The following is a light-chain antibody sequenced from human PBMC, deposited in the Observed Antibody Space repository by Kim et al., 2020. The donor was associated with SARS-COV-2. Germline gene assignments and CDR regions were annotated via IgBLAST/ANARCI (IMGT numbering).Light chain of an antibody. Sequence: QLVLTQSPSASASLGAPVKLTCTLSSGHSSYAIAWHQQQPEKGPRYLMKVNSDGSHNKGDGIPDRFSGSSSGAERYLTISSLQSEDEADYYCQTWATGIWVFGGGTKLTVL. CDR2: VNSDGSH. J-gene: IGLJ3*02. CDR1: SGHSSYA. CDR3: QTWATGIWV. V-gene: IGLV4-69*01.